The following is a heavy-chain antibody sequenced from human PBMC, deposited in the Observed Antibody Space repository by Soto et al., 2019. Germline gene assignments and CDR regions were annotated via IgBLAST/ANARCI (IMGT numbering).Heavy chain of an antibody. J-gene: IGHJ1*01. CDR2: FDPEDGET. Sequence: KGLEWMGGFDPEDGETIYAQKFQGRVTMTEDTSTDTAYMELSSLRSEDTAVYYCAIDLGAYYYDSSGYPFQHWGHGTLVTVSS. CDR3: AIDLGAYYYDSSGYPFQH. V-gene: IGHV1-24*01. D-gene: IGHD3-22*01.